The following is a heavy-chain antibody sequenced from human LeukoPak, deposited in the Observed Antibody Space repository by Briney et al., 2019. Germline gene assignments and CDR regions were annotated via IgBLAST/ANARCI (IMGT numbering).Heavy chain of an antibody. CDR2: ISVSGGST. D-gene: IGHD2-2*01. Sequence: PGGSLRLSCAASGFTFSSYAMRWVRQAPGKGLEWVSAISVSGGSTYYADSVKGRFTISRDNSKNTLYLQMNSLRAEDTAVYYCAKRRGLVVPAAIVDYWGQGTLVTVSS. V-gene: IGHV3-23*01. CDR1: GFTFSSYA. CDR3: AKRRGLVVPAAIVDY. J-gene: IGHJ4*02.